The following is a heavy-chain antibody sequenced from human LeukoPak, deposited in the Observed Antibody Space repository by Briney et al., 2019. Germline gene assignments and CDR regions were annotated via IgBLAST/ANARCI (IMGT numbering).Heavy chain of an antibody. J-gene: IGHJ6*02. CDR1: GFIFSSYW. V-gene: IGHV3-7*05. Sequence: GGSLRLSCAAAGFIFSSYWMNWVRQAPGKGLEWVANIKEDGSAKYYVDSVKGRFTISRDNAKNSLYLQMNSLRAEDTAVYYCVMDMDVWGQGTTVTVSS. CDR3: VMDMDV. CDR2: IKEDGSAK.